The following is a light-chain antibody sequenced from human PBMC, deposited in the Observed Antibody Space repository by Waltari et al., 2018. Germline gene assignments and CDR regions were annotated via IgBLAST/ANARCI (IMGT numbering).Light chain of an antibody. CDR2: AAS. V-gene: IGKV1-39*01. CDR3: QQTYSVPLT. Sequence: DIQVTQSPSSLSASVGDRVIITCRTSQTITNYLNWYQKKPGQAPQPLIYAASNLQSGVPSRFSGSRSGTDFTLTISSLQPDDFATYFCQQTYSVPLTFGGGTRVEIK. J-gene: IGKJ4*01. CDR1: QTITNY.